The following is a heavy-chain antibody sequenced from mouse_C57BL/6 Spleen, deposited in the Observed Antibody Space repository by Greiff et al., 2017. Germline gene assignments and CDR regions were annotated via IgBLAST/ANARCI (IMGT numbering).Heavy chain of an antibody. D-gene: IGHD2-1*01. CDR3: APIYYGNGYARDY. CDR2: INPNNGGT. CDR1: GYTFTDYY. V-gene: IGHV1-26*01. Sequence: EVQLQQSGPELVKPGASVKISCKASGYTFTDYYMNWVKQSHGKSLEWIGDINPNNGGTSYNQKFKGKATLTVDKSSSTAYMELRSLTSEDSAVYYGAPIYYGNGYARDYWGQGTSVTVAS. J-gene: IGHJ4*01.